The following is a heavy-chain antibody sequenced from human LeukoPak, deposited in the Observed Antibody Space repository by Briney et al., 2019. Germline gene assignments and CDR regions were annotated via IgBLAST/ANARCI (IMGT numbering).Heavy chain of an antibody. CDR2: INPNRGGT. J-gene: IGHJ4*02. Sequence: ASVKVSCKASGYTFTDYYLHWVRQAPGQGLEWMGWINPNRGGTTYAQKFQGRVTMTRDTTTTAYMELSRLRSDDTAMYYCARALDFGGNGYYFDYWGQGTLVTVSS. V-gene: IGHV1-2*02. CDR3: ARALDFGGNGYYFDY. CDR1: GYTFTDYY. D-gene: IGHD4-23*01.